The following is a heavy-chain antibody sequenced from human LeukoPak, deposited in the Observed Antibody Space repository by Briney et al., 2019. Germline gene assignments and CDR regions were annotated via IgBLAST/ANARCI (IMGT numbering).Heavy chain of an antibody. D-gene: IGHD3-16*01. J-gene: IGHJ4*02. CDR3: ARDSGGIYDY. CDR2: ITSSSSYI. Sequence: PGGSLRLSCAASGITFISYTMNWVRQAPGKGLEWVSSITSSSSYIYYADSVKGRFTISRDNAKNSLYLQMNSLRAEDTAVYYCARDSGGIYDYWGQGTLVTVSS. V-gene: IGHV3-21*04. CDR1: GITFISYT.